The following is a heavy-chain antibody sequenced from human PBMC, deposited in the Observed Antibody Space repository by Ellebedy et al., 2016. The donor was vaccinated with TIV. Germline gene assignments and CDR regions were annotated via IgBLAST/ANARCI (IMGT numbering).Heavy chain of an antibody. Sequence: GESLKISCAASGFTFSSYWMSWVRQAPGKGLEWVANIKQDGTEKYYVDSVKGRFTISRDNAKNLLYLQMNSLSAEDTAVYYCARVTTLATGTGYYFDYWGQGTLVTVSS. D-gene: IGHD4-17*01. J-gene: IGHJ4*02. CDR2: IKQDGTEK. CDR1: GFTFSSYW. CDR3: ARVTTLATGTGYYFDY. V-gene: IGHV3-7*01.